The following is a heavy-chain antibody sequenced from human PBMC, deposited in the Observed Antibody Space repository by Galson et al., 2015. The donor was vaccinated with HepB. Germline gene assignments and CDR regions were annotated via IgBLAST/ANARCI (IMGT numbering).Heavy chain of an antibody. V-gene: IGHV3-23*01. Sequence: SLRLACAASGFIFSSYAMGWVRQAPGKGLEWVSAISGSGGTAYYADSVKGRFTISRDNSKNTLYLQMNSLRAEDTAVYYCAKSLGGDGDVSWGQGTLVTVSS. D-gene: IGHD2-21*01. J-gene: IGHJ5*02. CDR2: ISGSGGTA. CDR3: AKSLGGDGDVS. CDR1: GFIFSSYA.